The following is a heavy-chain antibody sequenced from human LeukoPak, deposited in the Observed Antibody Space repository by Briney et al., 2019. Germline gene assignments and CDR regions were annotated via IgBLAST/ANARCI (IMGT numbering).Heavy chain of an antibody. CDR3: ARGDYGVGGY. D-gene: IGHD4-17*01. V-gene: IGHV3-30*04. CDR2: ISYDGSNK. Sequence: PGGSLRLSCAASGFTFSSYAMHWVRQAPGKGLEWVAVISYDGSNKYYADSVKGRFTISRDNSKNTLYLQMNSLRAEDTAVYYCARGDYGVGGYGGQETLVTVSS. J-gene: IGHJ4*02. CDR1: GFTFSSYA.